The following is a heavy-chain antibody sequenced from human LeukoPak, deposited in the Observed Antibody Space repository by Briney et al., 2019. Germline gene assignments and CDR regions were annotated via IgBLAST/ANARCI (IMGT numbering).Heavy chain of an antibody. CDR1: GYSFTGYY. J-gene: IGHJ3*02. D-gene: IGHD1-26*01. Sequence: GASVKVSCKASGYSFTGYYIHWVRQAPGKGLEWMGGFDPEDGETIYAQKFQGRVTMTEDTSTDTAYMELSSLRSEDTAVYYCATAGWELIGGFAFDIWGQGTMVTVSS. CDR3: ATAGWELIGGFAFDI. V-gene: IGHV1-24*01. CDR2: FDPEDGET.